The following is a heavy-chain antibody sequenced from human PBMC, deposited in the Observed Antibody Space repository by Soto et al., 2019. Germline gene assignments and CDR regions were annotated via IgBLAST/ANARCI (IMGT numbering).Heavy chain of an antibody. CDR3: ASVAI. D-gene: IGHD5-12*01. CDR2: IKQDGTEK. Sequence: EVQLVESGGGLVQPGGSLRPSCAASGFTLSNYWMSWVRQAPGKGLEWVANIKQDGTEKNYVDSVRGRFTISRDNAKNSLDLQMNSLTAEDTAVYYCASVAIWGQGTLVTVSS. CDR1: GFTLSNYW. J-gene: IGHJ4*02. V-gene: IGHV3-7*01.